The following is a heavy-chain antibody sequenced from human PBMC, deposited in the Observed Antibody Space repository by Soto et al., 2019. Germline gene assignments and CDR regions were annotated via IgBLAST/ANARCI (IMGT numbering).Heavy chain of an antibody. CDR3: ARIDYGGNLDYFDY. J-gene: IGHJ4*02. CDR1: GYSFTTYW. Sequence: ESLKISCKGSGYSFTTYWIGWVRQMPGKGLEWMGIIYPGDSDTRYSPSFQGQVTMSADKSITTAYLQWSSLRASDTAMYYCARIDYGGNLDYFDYWGQGTLVTVSS. D-gene: IGHD4-17*01. CDR2: IYPGDSDT. V-gene: IGHV5-51*01.